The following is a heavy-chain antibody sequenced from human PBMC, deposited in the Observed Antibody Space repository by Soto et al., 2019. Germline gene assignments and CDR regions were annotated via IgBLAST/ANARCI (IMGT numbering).Heavy chain of an antibody. Sequence: SETLSLTCTVSGGSISSSSYYWGWIRQPPGKGLELIGYIYYSGSTNYNPSLKSRVTISIDTSKNQFSLKLSSVTAADTAVYYCARGGYGMDVWGQGTTVTVSS. CDR1: GGSISSSSYY. CDR2: IYYSGST. V-gene: IGHV4-61*05. CDR3: ARGGYGMDV. J-gene: IGHJ6*02.